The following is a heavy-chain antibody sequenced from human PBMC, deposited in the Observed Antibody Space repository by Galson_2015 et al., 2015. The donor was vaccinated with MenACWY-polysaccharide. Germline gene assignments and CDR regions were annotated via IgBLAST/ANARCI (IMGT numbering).Heavy chain of an antibody. CDR1: GFTFSNYH. J-gene: IGHJ4*02. V-gene: IGHV3-48*02. CDR3: ARSGSHDY. CDR2: ISPSSGTI. D-gene: IGHD1-26*01. Sequence: SLRLSCAASGFTFSNYHMNWVRQAPGKGLEWVSYISPSSGTIFYADSVKGRFTISRDNAENSLYLQMNRLRDEDTAVYYCARSGSHDYWGQGTLV.